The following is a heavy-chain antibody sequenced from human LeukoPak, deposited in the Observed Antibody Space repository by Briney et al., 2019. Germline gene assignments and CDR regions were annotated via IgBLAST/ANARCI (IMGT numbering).Heavy chain of an antibody. V-gene: IGHV1-18*01. Sequence: ASVKVSCKASGYTFTSFGISWVRQAPGQGLEWMGWISAYNANTDFAQNLQGRVTVTTDTSTSTAYMELRSLRSDDTAVYYCARVQGSSGWYIFDYWGQGTLVTVSS. CDR2: ISAYNANT. CDR1: GYTFTSFG. J-gene: IGHJ4*02. D-gene: IGHD6-19*01. CDR3: ARVQGSSGWYIFDY.